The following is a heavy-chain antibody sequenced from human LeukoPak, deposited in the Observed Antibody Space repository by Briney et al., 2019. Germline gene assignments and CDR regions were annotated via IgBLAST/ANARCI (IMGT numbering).Heavy chain of an antibody. D-gene: IGHD3-22*01. CDR3: AXXXYYDSSGYGFPIDDY. CDR2: IYYSGST. V-gene: IGHV4-59*01. Sequence: SETLSLTCTVSGGSISSYYWSWIRQPPGKGLEWIGYIYYSGSTNYNPSLKSRVTISVDTSKNQFSLKLSSVTAADTAVYYCAXXXYYDSSGYGFPIDDYWGQGTLVTVSS. J-gene: IGHJ4*02. CDR1: GGSISSYY.